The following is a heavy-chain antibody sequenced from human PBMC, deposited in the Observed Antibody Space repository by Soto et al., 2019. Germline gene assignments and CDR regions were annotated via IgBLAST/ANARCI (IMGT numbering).Heavy chain of an antibody. D-gene: IGHD2-15*01. Sequence: SVTLSLTCTFSGGSISSGGYYLSWIRQHPGKGLEWIGYIYYSGSTYYNPSLKSRVTISVDTSKNQFSLKLSSVTAADTAVYYCASGVVVAAKFDYWGQGTLVTVSS. V-gene: IGHV4-31*03. CDR2: IYYSGST. CDR1: GGSISSGGYY. J-gene: IGHJ4*02. CDR3: ASGVVVAAKFDY.